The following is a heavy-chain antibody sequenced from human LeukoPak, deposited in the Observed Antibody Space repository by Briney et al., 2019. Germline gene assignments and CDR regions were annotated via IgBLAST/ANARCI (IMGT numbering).Heavy chain of an antibody. CDR1: SVSINSRY. CDR2: IYSSGST. J-gene: IGHJ3*02. Sequence: SETLSLTCIVSSVSINSRYWAWVRQPAGKGQEWIGHIYSSGSTYYNPSLKSRVTISVDTSMNHFYLKLTSVTAADTALYYCARRWTGENTFDIWGQGTMVTVSS. D-gene: IGHD3/OR15-3a*01. V-gene: IGHV4-4*07. CDR3: ARRWTGENTFDI.